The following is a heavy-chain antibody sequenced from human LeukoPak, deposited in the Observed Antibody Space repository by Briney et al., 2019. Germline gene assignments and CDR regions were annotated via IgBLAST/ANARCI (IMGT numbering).Heavy chain of an antibody. CDR2: IKSKTDGGTT. D-gene: IGHD3-22*01. CDR1: GFTFSNAW. V-gene: IGHV3-15*01. Sequence: GGSLRLSCAASGFTFSNAWMSWVRHAPGKGLEWVVRIKSKTDGGTTDYAAPGKGRFTISRDDSKNTLYLQMNSLKTEDTAVYYCTTECAYYYDSSGYDPYYFDYWGQGTLVTVSS. J-gene: IGHJ4*02. CDR3: TTECAYYYDSSGYDPYYFDY.